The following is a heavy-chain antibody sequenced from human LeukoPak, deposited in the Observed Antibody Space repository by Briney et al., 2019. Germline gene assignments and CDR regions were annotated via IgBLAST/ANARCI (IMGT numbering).Heavy chain of an antibody. CDR3: ARVRGDYGGISDY. V-gene: IGHV3-7*05. CDR2: IHPDGSDK. D-gene: IGHD4-23*01. Sequence: GGSLRLSCAASGFTFSSYFMNWVRQAPGKGLEWVAKIHPDGSDKYYVDSVKGRFTISRDNAKSSLHLQMNSLRAEDTAVYYCARVRGDYGGISDYWGQGTLVAVSS. J-gene: IGHJ4*02. CDR1: GFTFSSYF.